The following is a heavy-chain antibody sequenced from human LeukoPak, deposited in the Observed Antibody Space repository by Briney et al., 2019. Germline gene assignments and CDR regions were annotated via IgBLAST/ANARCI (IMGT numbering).Heavy chain of an antibody. Sequence: SETLSLTCAVYGGSFSGYYWSWNRQPPGKGLEWIGYIYHSGSTYYNPSLKSRVTISVDRTKNQFSLKLSSVTAADTAVYYCARVFVVVPAAAGWFDPWGQGTLVTVSS. J-gene: IGHJ5*02. CDR3: ARVFVVVPAAAGWFDP. V-gene: IGHV4-34*01. CDR1: GGSFSGYY. CDR2: IYHSGST. D-gene: IGHD2-2*01.